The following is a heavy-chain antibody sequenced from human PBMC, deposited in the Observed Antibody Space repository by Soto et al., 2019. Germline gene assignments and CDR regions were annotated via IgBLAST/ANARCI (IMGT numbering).Heavy chain of an antibody. Sequence: ASVKVSCKASGGTFSSNAISWVRQAPGQGLEWMGGIIAIFGTANYAQQFQGRVTITADTSTSTAYMELSSLRSEDTAVYYCARRVPAASYYYDYVMDVWGQGTTVTVSS. J-gene: IGHJ6*02. V-gene: IGHV1-69*06. CDR3: ARRVPAASYYYDYVMDV. CDR1: GGTFSSNA. D-gene: IGHD2-2*01. CDR2: IIAIFGTA.